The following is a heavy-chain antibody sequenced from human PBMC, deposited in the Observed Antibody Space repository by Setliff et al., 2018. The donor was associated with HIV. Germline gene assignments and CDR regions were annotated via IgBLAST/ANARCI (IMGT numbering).Heavy chain of an antibody. Sequence: SETLSLTCTVSGDSISSYSWNWIRQSPGGGLEWIGFIFSSGSTNSNPSLKSRVTISADTSKNQFSLKLTSVTAADTAVYYCARGRMGYYGSGSYLPWGQGMLVTVSS. CDR3: ARGRMGYYGSGSYLP. CDR2: IFSSGST. CDR1: GDSISSYS. D-gene: IGHD3-10*01. J-gene: IGHJ5*02. V-gene: IGHV4-4*09.